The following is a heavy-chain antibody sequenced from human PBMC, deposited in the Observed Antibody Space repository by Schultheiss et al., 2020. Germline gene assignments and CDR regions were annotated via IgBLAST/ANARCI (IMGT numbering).Heavy chain of an antibody. V-gene: IGHV4-39*01. CDR3: ARGRGYSSSHFDY. CDR1: GGSISSSNYY. J-gene: IGHJ4*02. CDR2: ISYSGST. Sequence: SETLSLTCTVSGGSISSSNYYWGWIRQPPTKGLEWIGSISYSGSTYYNPSLRSRVTISVDTSKSQFSLRVNSVTAADTAVYYCARGRGYSSSHFDYWGQGTLVTVSS. D-gene: IGHD6-13*01.